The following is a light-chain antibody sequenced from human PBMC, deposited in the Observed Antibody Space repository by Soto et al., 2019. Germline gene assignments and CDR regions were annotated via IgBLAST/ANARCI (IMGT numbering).Light chain of an antibody. V-gene: IGKV1-5*03. Sequence: DIQMTQSPSTLYESIEDRITKTSRTGYSIINLLAWYQLKSGRAPKLLIYKATILQSGVPSRFSGSGSGTEFTLTISNLQPDDFATYYCQCYHTVSRTFGQGTKVDIK. CDR3: QCYHTVSRT. CDR1: YSIINL. CDR2: KAT. J-gene: IGKJ1*01.